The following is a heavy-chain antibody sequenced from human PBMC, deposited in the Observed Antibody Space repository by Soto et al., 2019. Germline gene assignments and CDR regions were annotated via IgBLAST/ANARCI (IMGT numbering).Heavy chain of an antibody. J-gene: IGHJ6*02. V-gene: IGHV1-46*01. Sequence: ASVKVSCKVSGYSFTTYYIHWVRQAPGQGLEWMGLINPSGGSTVYAQRFEDRVTMTRDTSKNTLYLQMNSLRAEDTAVYYCAKDSRIAARPRYYYGMDVWGQGTTVTVSS. CDR3: AKDSRIAARPRYYYGMDV. CDR2: INPSGGST. D-gene: IGHD6-6*01. CDR1: GYSFTTYY.